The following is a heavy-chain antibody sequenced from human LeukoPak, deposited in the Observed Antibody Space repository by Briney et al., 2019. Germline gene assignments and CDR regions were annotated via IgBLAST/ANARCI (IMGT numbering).Heavy chain of an antibody. D-gene: IGHD2-21*02. CDR3: ARGSGDYENYAFDI. J-gene: IGHJ3*02. V-gene: IGHV4-59*12. CDR2: IYNSGST. CDR1: GGSISSYY. Sequence: SETLSLTCTVSGGSISSYYWSWIRQPPGKGLEWIGYIYNSGSTNYNSSLKSRVTISADTSKNQFSLKVNFVTAADTAVYYCARGSGDYENYAFDIWGQGTMVTVSS.